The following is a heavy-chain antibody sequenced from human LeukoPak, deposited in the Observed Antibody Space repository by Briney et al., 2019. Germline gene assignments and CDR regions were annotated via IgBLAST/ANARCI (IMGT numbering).Heavy chain of an antibody. CDR2: INHSGST. Sequence: SSETLSLTCAVYGGSFSGYYWSWIRQPPGKGLEWIGEINHSGSTNYNPSLKSRVTISVDTSKNQFSLKLSSVTAADTAVYYCARVAAAGRVLDYWGQGTLVTVSP. CDR1: GGSFSGYY. CDR3: ARVAAAGRVLDY. J-gene: IGHJ4*02. D-gene: IGHD6-13*01. V-gene: IGHV4-34*01.